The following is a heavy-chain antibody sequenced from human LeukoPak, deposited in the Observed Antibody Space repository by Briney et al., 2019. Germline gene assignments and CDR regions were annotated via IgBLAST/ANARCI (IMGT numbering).Heavy chain of an antibody. J-gene: IGHJ4*02. CDR1: GYTFTGYY. D-gene: IGHD6-13*01. Sequence: ASVTVSCKASGYTFTGYYMHWVRQAPGQGLEWMGWINPNSGGTNYAQKFQGRVTMTRDTSISTAYMELSRLSSDDTGVYYCAPATPGTVGKYYFDYWGQGTLVTVSS. CDR2: INPNSGGT. V-gene: IGHV1-2*02. CDR3: APATPGTVGKYYFDY.